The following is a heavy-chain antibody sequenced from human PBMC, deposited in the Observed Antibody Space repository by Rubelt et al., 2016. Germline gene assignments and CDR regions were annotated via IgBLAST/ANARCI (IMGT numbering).Heavy chain of an antibody. J-gene: IGHJ4*02. V-gene: IGHV1-2*06. CDR3: ARESSSGWYIDY. D-gene: IGHD6-19*01. CDR2: INPNSGGT. CDR1: GYTFTGYY. Sequence: QVQLVQSGAEVKKPGASVKVSCKASGYTFTGYYMHWVRQAPGQGLEWVGRINPNSGGTNYAQKFQGRATMTRDTSITPAYMELSRLRSDDTAVFYCARESSSGWYIDYWGQGTLVTVSS.